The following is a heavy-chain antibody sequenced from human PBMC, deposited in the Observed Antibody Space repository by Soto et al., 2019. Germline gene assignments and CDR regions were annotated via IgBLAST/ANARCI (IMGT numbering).Heavy chain of an antibody. Sequence: QVQMVHSGAEVKKPGASVNVSCKTSGYSFITHGISWVRQAPGQGLEWMGWINPYTGNTNYAQSRQGRVTLTTDRSTSTAYMELRRLTSDDTALYYCARSPRISRSGDVWGKGTAVTVSS. CDR3: ARSPRISRSGDV. J-gene: IGHJ6*04. D-gene: IGHD4-17*01. CDR2: INPYTGNT. CDR1: GYSFITHG. V-gene: IGHV1-18*01.